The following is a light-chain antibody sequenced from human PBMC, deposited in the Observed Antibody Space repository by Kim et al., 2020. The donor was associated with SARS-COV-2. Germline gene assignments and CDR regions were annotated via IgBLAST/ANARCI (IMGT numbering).Light chain of an antibody. V-gene: IGLV3-19*01. CDR2: GKN. Sequence: SSELTQDPAVSVALGQTVRITCQGDSLRTYYATWYQQKPGQAPILVIFGKNSRPSGIPDRFSGSSSGNTASLTITVTQAGDEADSYCNSRDSNDNVVFGG. CDR3: NSRDSNDNVV. CDR1: SLRTYY. J-gene: IGLJ2*01.